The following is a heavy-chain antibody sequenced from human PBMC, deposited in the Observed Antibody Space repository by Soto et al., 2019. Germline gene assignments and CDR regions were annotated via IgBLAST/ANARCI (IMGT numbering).Heavy chain of an antibody. D-gene: IGHD5-12*01. CDR1: GYTFTSYG. Sequence: ASVKVSCKASGYTFTSYGISWVRQAPGQGLEWMGWISAYNGNTNYAQKLQGRVTMTTDTSTSTAYMELRSLRSDDTAVYYCAREVGYSGYDAYYYYGIDVWGQGTTVTVSS. CDR2: ISAYNGNT. J-gene: IGHJ6*02. CDR3: AREVGYSGYDAYYYYGIDV. V-gene: IGHV1-18*01.